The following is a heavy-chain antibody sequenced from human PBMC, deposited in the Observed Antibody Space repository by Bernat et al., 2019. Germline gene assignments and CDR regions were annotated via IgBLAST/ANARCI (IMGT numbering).Heavy chain of an antibody. D-gene: IGHD6-13*01. CDR2: IYYSWST. CDR1: GGSISSSSYY. V-gene: IGHV4-39*01. Sequence: QLQLQESGPGLVKPSETLSLTCTVSGGSISSSSYYWGWIRQPPGKGLEWIGSIYYSWSTYYNPALKSRVSISVDTSKNQFTLKLSSVTAAETAVYYCARTSEQLARAARGGFDPWGQGTLVTVSS. CDR3: ARTSEQLARAARGGFDP. J-gene: IGHJ5*02.